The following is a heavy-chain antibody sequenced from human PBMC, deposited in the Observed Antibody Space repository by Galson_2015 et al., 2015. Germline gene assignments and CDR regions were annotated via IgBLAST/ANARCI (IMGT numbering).Heavy chain of an antibody. CDR2: IYYSANT. J-gene: IGHJ4*02. CDR1: GDSISSRSYY. D-gene: IGHD3-9*01. V-gene: IGHV4-39*01. Sequence: ETLSLTCTVSGDSISSRSYYWGWIRQPPGEGLEWIGSIYYSANTFNNPSLKSRVTISVDTTKNQVTLELSSVTAADTAVYYCARHTYDMLTGYPLYYFDCWGQGTLVTVSS. CDR3: ARHTYDMLTGYPLYYFDC.